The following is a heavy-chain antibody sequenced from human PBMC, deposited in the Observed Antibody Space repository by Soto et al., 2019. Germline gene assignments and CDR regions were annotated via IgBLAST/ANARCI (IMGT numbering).Heavy chain of an antibody. CDR1: GGSISSGGYS. CDR3: ARGLGSGWPNYFDY. V-gene: IGHV4-30-2*01. J-gene: IGHJ4*02. D-gene: IGHD6-19*01. Sequence: QLQLQESGSGLVKPSQTLSLTCAVSGGSISSGGYSWSWIRQPPGKGLEWIGYIYHSGSTYYNPSLQSRVTISVDRSKNQFSLKLSSVTAADTAVYYCARGLGSGWPNYFDYWGQGTLVTVSS. CDR2: IYHSGST.